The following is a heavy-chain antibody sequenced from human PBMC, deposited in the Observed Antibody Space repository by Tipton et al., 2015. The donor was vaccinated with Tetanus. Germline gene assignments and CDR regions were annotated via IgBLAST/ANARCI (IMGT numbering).Heavy chain of an antibody. Sequence: TLSITCTVSGGSIRSGGFYWSWIRQHPVKGLEWIGYIYHTGNTYYNPSLKSRVTISVDTSKNQFSLKLSSVTAADTAVYYCARRIVSARFDDWGQGTLVTVSS. CDR2: IYHTGNT. J-gene: IGHJ4*02. D-gene: IGHD6-6*01. V-gene: IGHV4-31*03. CDR1: GGSIRSGGFY. CDR3: ARRIVSARFDD.